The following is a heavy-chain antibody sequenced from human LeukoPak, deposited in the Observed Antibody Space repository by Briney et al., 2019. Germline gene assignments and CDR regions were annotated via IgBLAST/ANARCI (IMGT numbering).Heavy chain of an antibody. CDR1: GFTFSSYA. Sequence: PGGSLRLSCAASGFTFSSYAMSWVRQAPGKGLEWVGVIFYDGTMQYYADSVKGRFTISRDNSKNTLYLQMNSLRAEDTAVYYCSKGAGRSSSLYRGARGEYFDYWGQGTLVTVSS. CDR3: SKGAGRSSSLYRGARGEYFDY. D-gene: IGHD6-13*01. V-gene: IGHV3-30*18. J-gene: IGHJ4*02. CDR2: IFYDGTMQ.